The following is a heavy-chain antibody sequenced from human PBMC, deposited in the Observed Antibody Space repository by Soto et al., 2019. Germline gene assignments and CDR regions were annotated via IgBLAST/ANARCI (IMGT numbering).Heavy chain of an antibody. V-gene: IGHV4-34*01. CDR1: GGSFSGYY. D-gene: IGHD3-10*01. CDR2: INHSGST. Sequence: SETLSLTCAVYGGSFSGYYWSWIRQPPGKGLEWIGEINHSGSTNYNPSLKSRVTISVDTSKNQFSLKLGSVTAADTAVYYCARDHYYGSGDVNGSTTDYYYYMDVWGKGTTVTVSS. CDR3: ARDHYYGSGDVNGSTTDYYYYMDV. J-gene: IGHJ6*03.